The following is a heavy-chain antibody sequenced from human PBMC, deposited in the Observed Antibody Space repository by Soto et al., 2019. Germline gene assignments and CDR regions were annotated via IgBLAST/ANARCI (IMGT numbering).Heavy chain of an antibody. V-gene: IGHV4-4*07. CDR1: GASISGFY. D-gene: IGHD3-10*01. CDR2: IYATGTT. Sequence: KTSETLSLTCTASGASISGFYWSWIRKAAGKGLEWIGRIYATGTTDYNPSLKSRVMMSVDTSKNQFSLKLSSVTDADTAVYSCPRGLYYGEVDYWGQGTLVTVSS. J-gene: IGHJ4*02. CDR3: PRGLYYGEVDY.